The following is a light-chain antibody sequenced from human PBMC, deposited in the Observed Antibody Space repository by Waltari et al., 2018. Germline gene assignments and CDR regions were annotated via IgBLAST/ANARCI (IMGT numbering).Light chain of an antibody. J-gene: IGKJ2*01. CDR3: QQRYSTLVT. V-gene: IGKV1-39*01. Sequence: DIQMTQYPSSLSASVGDRVTITCRESQSINSYLNWYQQKPGKAPKLLIDAASSLQSGVPSRFSGSGSGTYFTLTISSLQPEDFATYYCQQRYSTLVTFGQGTKLEIK. CDR1: QSINSY. CDR2: AAS.